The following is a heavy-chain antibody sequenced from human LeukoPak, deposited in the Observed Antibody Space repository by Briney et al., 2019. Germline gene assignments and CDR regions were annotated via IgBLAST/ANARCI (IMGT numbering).Heavy chain of an antibody. CDR3: ARLPIVVITSGGY. J-gene: IGHJ4*02. D-gene: IGHD3-22*01. V-gene: IGHV3-30*02. CDR2: IRYDGNNK. Sequence: GGSLRLSCAASGFTFSSYGIHWVRQVPGKGLEWVAFIRYDGNNKYYADSVRGRFTISRDNSKNTLHLQMNSLRAEDTAVYYCARLPIVVITSGGYWGQGTLVTVSS. CDR1: GFTFSSYG.